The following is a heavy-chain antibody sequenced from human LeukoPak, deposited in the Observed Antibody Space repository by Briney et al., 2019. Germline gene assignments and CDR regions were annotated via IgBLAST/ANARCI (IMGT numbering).Heavy chain of an antibody. CDR2: INHSGST. D-gene: IGHD2-15*01. Sequence: SETLSLTCAVYGGSFSGYYWSWIRQPPGKGLEWIGEINHSGSTNYNPSLKSRVTISVDTSKNQFSLKLSSVTAADTAVYYCVRMARGVVVVAAYFDYWGQGTLVTVSS. V-gene: IGHV4-34*01. J-gene: IGHJ4*02. CDR1: GGSFSGYY. CDR3: VRMARGVVVVAAYFDY.